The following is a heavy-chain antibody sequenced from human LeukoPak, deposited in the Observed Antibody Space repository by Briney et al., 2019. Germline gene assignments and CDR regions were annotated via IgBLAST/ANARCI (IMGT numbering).Heavy chain of an antibody. CDR2: INPNSGGT. CDR3: ARDYYYDSSGYYPARDNWFNP. Sequence: ASVKVSCKASGYTFTGYYMHWVRQAPGQGLEWMGWINPNSGGTNYAQKFQGRVTMTRDTSISTAYMELSRLRSDDTAVYYCARDYYYDSSGYYPARDNWFNPWGQGTLVTVSS. V-gene: IGHV1-2*02. J-gene: IGHJ5*02. D-gene: IGHD3-22*01. CDR1: GYTFTGYY.